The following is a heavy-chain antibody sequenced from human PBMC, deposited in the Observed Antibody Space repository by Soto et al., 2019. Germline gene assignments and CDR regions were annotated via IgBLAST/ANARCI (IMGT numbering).Heavy chain of an antibody. Sequence: ESGGGLVQPGRSLRLSCAASGFTFDDYAMHWVRQAPGKGLEWVSGISWNSGSIGYADSVKGRFTISRDNAKNSLYLQMNSLRAEDTALYYCAKVSDSESFFDYWGQGTLVTVSS. CDR3: AKVSDSESFFDY. V-gene: IGHV3-9*01. J-gene: IGHJ4*02. CDR2: ISWNSGSI. D-gene: IGHD2-21*02. CDR1: GFTFDDYA.